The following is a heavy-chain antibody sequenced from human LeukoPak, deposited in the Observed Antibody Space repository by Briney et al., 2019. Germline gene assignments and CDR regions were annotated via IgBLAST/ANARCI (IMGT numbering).Heavy chain of an antibody. D-gene: IGHD4-17*01. CDR1: GFTVSSNY. V-gene: IGHV3-23*01. J-gene: IGHJ4*02. Sequence: PGGSLRLSCAASGFTVSSNYMAWVRQAPGKGLEWVSVISGSGVSTYYADSVKGRFTISRDNSKNTLYLQMNSLRAEDTAVYYCAKEDYGDRDLGYFDYWGQGTLVTVSS. CDR2: ISGSGVST. CDR3: AKEDYGDRDLGYFDY.